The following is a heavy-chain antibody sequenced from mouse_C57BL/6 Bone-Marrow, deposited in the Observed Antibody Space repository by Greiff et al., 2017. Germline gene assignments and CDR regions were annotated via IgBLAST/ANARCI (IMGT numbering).Heavy chain of an antibody. J-gene: IGHJ1*03. V-gene: IGHV1-5*01. Sequence: VQLQQSGTVLARPGASVKMSCKTSGYTFTSYWMHWVKPRPGPGLEWIGAIYPGNSDTSYNQKFKGKAKLTAVTSASTAYMELSSLTNEDSAVYYCTRLGYYDRSPLVLFDVWGTGTTVTVSS. CDR3: TRLGYYDRSPLVLFDV. CDR2: IYPGNSDT. CDR1: GYTFTSYW. D-gene: IGHD2-4*01.